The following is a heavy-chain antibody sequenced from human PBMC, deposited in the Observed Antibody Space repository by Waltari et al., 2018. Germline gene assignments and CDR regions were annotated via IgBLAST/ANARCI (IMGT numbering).Heavy chain of an antibody. D-gene: IGHD2-15*01. Sequence: QVQLQQWGAGVLQPSETLSLTCAVYGGSLSSYYWGWMRSPPGKGLDWIGEINHAGYTNYNPSLRSRVSLLVDTSMSQFSLKLNTLTAADTAVYYCVRLEDCSGPGGNCYSGDSFAMDVWGQGTTVTVSS. CDR2: INHAGYT. V-gene: IGHV4-34*02. J-gene: IGHJ6*02. CDR3: VRLEDCSGPGGNCYSGDSFAMDV. CDR1: GGSLSSYY.